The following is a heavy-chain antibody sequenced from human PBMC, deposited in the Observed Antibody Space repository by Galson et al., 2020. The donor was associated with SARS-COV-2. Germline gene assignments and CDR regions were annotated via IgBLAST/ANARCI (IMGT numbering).Heavy chain of an antibody. CDR1: GYSFTNYW. D-gene: IGHD6-19*01. CDR2: IYPDDSYT. CDR3: ARHGASSGWYEGIDY. V-gene: IGHV5-51*01. Sequence: GESLKISCRTSGYSFTNYWIGWVRQMPGRGLEWMGIIYPDDSYTIYSPSFQGQVTISADKSISTAFLQWSSLKASDTAIYYCARHGASSGWYEGIDYWDQGTLVTVSS. J-gene: IGHJ4*02.